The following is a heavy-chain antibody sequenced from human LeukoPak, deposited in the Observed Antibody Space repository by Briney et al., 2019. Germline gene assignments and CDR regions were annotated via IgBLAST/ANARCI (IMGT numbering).Heavy chain of an antibody. Sequence: PGGSLRLSCAASGFTLDDYGMSWVRQAPGKGLEWVSGINWNGGSTGYADSVRGRFTIARDNATNSLHLQMKSLRDEDTALYYWERGHSSASGYFDYWGQGTLVTVSS. CDR3: ERGHSSASGYFDY. CDR1: GFTLDDYG. CDR2: INWNGGST. D-gene: IGHD6-6*01. V-gene: IGHV3-20*04. J-gene: IGHJ4*02.